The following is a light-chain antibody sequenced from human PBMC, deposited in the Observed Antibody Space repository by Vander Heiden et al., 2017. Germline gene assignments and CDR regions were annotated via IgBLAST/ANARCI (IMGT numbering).Light chain of an antibody. CDR3: QQYGSSPFT. Sequence: PGTLSLSPGARATLFCTASQSVSSSYLSWYKQKLGRAPSLLYDGASSRATGIPNRFSGGGSGEDFTLTSSRLEHDDVAVYYCQQYGSSPFTFGPGTKVDIK. J-gene: IGKJ3*01. CDR2: GAS. V-gene: IGKV3-20*01. CDR1: QSVSSSY.